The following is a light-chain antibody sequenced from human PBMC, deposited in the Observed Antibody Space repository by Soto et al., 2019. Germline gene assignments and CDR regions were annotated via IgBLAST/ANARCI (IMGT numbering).Light chain of an antibody. CDR1: QNGKSR. CDR3: QQYDEWPRT. Sequence: EKVMTQSPAPLSVSPGERATLSCRASQNGKSRLAWYQQKPGPAPRLLIYDACTRATGIPARFSGSASGTEFTLTISSLQSEDFAVYYWQQYDEWPRTLGGGTKVEIK. V-gene: IGKV3-15*01. CDR2: DAC. J-gene: IGKJ4*02.